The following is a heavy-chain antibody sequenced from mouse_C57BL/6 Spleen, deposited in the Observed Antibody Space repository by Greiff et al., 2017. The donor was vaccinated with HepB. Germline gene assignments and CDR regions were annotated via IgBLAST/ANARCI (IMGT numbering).Heavy chain of an antibody. V-gene: IGHV1-64*01. CDR2: IHPNSGST. CDR3: ARSHGYEFAY. D-gene: IGHD2-2*01. Sequence: QVQLQQSGAELVKPGASVKLSCKASGYTFTSYWMHWVKQRPGQGLEWIGMIHPNSGSTNYNEKFKSKATLTVDKSSSTAYMQLSSLTSEDSAVYYCARSHGYEFAYWGQGTLVTVSA. CDR1: GYTFTSYW. J-gene: IGHJ3*01.